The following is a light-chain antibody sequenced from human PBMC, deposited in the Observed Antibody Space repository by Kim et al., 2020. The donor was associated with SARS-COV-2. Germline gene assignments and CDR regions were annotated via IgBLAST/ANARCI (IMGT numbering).Light chain of an antibody. CDR3: QQRDRWAPAVN. J-gene: IGKJ4*01. CDR2: DAC. V-gene: IGKV3-11*01. Sequence: PGDRANIPRRARQHIDTYLDWYQERPGQAPRLLVYDACSRATGVPDRFRGSGSGTDFTLNISSLEPEDFSIYYCQQRDRWAPAVNFGGGNKVDIK. CDR1: QHIDTY.